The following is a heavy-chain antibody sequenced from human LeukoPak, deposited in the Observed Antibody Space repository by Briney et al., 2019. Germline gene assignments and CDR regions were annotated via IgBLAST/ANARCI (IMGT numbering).Heavy chain of an antibody. D-gene: IGHD1/OR15-1a*01. CDR1: VVSSCNGL. CDR2: IKSNTNGGTT. V-gene: IGHV3-15*01. Sequence: GWSVPLSRAPSVVSSCNGLTCWVCQAPGKGVEWVGHIKSNTNGGTTDYGAAVNGRVTISRDDSNNTLYLQKNSLRTEDTAVYYCATNNLGTQDLVYWGQGTLVTVSS. J-gene: IGHJ4*03. CDR3: ATNNLGTQDLVY.